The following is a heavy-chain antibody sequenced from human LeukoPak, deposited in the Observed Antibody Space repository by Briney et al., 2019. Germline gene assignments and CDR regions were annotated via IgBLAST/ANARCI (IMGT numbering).Heavy chain of an antibody. CDR3: ARDAYYYDSSGYYSLGIFDY. V-gene: IGHV4-4*07. Sequence: SETLSLTCTVSGGSISSYYWSWIRQPAGKGLEWIGRIYTSGSTNYNPSLKSRVTMSVDASKNQFSLKLSSVTAADTAVYYCARDAYYYDSSGYYSLGIFDYWGQGTLVTVSS. CDR2: IYTSGST. CDR1: GGSISSYY. D-gene: IGHD3-22*01. J-gene: IGHJ4*02.